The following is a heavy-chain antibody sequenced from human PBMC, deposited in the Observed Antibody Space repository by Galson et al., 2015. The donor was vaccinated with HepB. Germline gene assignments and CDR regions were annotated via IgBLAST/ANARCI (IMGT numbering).Heavy chain of an antibody. CDR2: ISWNSGSI. CDR1: GFTFDDYA. V-gene: IGHV3-9*01. J-gene: IGHJ6*02. D-gene: IGHD6-19*01. CDR3: AKDKGIGEVAVAGIWVPYNYGMDI. Sequence: SLRLSCAASGFTFDDYAMHWVRQAPGKGLEWVSGISWNSGSIGYADSVKGRFTISRDNAKNSLYPQMNSLRTEDTALYYCAKDKGIGEVAVAGIWVPYNYGMDIWGQGTTVTVSS.